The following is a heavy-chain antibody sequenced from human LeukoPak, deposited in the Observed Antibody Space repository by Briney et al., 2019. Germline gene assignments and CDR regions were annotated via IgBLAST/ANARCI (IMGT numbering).Heavy chain of an antibody. D-gene: IGHD5-24*01. Sequence: GGSLRLSCAASGFTFSSYAMGWVRQAPGKGLEWVSSISSSSSYIYYADSVKGRFTISRDNAKNSLYLQMNSLRAEDTAVYYCARSGMATATACAFDIWGQGTMVTVSS. CDR2: ISSSSSYI. CDR1: GFTFSSYA. V-gene: IGHV3-21*01. J-gene: IGHJ3*02. CDR3: ARSGMATATACAFDI.